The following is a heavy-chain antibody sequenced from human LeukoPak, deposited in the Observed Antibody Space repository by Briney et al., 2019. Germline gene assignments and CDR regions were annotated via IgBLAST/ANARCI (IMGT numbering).Heavy chain of an antibody. V-gene: IGHV3-74*01. CDR2: IKSDGRT. CDR3: ARAPSEIGGYYPEYFRH. D-gene: IGHD3-22*01. Sequence: PGGSLRLSCAAAGFTFSNYWMHWVRQAPGKGLVWVSRIKSDGRTNYADSVKGRFTISRDKSKNTVSLEMKSLRAEDIGVYYCARAPSEIGGYYPEYFRHWGQGTLVTVSS. J-gene: IGHJ1*01. CDR1: GFTFSNYW.